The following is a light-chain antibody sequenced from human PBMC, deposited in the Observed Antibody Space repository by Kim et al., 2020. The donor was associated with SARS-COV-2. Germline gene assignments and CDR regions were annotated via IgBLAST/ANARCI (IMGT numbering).Light chain of an antibody. J-gene: IGKJ1*01. Sequence: DVVMTQSPLSLPVTLGQPASISCRSSQSLVHSDGNTYLNWFQQRPGQSPRRLIYKVSNRDSGVPDRFSGSGSGTDFTLKISRVEAEDVGVYYCMQGTHWPPWTFGQGTKVHIK. V-gene: IGKV2-30*02. CDR2: KVS. CDR3: MQGTHWPPWT. CDR1: QSLVHSDGNTY.